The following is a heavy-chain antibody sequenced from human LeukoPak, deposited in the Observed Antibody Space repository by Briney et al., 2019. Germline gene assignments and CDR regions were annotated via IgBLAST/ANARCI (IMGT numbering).Heavy chain of an antibody. V-gene: IGHV3-23*01. J-gene: IGHJ6*02. CDR3: AKGLHSERRSWYVLPYDYYGMDV. CDR1: GSTFSSYA. Sequence: GGPLSLSCAASGSTFSSYAMSWVRQPPARGLEGFSAFSGSGGSTYYADSVKGRFTISRDNSKNTLDLEMSRVRVEDRAVYYCAKGLHSERRSWYVLPYDYYGMDVWGQGTTVTVSS. CDR2: FSGSGGST. D-gene: IGHD6-13*01.